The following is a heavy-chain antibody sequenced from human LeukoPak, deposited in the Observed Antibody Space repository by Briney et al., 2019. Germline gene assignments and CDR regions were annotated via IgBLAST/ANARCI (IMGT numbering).Heavy chain of an antibody. V-gene: IGHV1-2*06. J-gene: IGHJ3*01. CDR3: AREVIGSSWHTGAIDV. CDR1: GYTFTGYY. Sequence: RASVKVSCKASGYTFTGYYMHWVRQAPGQGLEWMGRINPNSGDTNYAQKFQGRVTMTRDTSISTAYMDLCRLRSDDTALYYCAREVIGSSWHTGAIDVWGQGTMVTVS. D-gene: IGHD6-13*01. CDR2: INPNSGDT.